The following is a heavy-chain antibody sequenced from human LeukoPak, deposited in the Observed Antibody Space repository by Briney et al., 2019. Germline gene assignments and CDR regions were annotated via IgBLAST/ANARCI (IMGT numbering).Heavy chain of an antibody. CDR3: ARRWNARLYNWFDP. CDR1: GFTFSNAG. V-gene: IGHV4-34*01. D-gene: IGHD1-1*01. J-gene: IGHJ5*02. Sequence: GSLRLSCTASGFTFSNAGMNWIRQSPGKGLEWSGEINQSGSTSYNPSLKSRVTISVDTSKNHFSLKVSSVTAADTAVYYCARRWNARLYNWFDPWGQGTLVTVSS. CDR2: INQSGST.